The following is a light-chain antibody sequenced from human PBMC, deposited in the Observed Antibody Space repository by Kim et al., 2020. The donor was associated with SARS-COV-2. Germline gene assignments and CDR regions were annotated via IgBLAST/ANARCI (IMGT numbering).Light chain of an antibody. CDR2: DVT. CDR3: CSYAGSYTYV. Sequence: GQSVTISCTGTTSDVVAYNYVSWYQQHPGKAPKLMIYDVTKRPSGVPDRFSGSKSGNTASLTISGLQAEDEADYYCCSYAGSYTYVFGAGTKVTVL. V-gene: IGLV2-11*01. J-gene: IGLJ1*01. CDR1: TSDVVAYNY.